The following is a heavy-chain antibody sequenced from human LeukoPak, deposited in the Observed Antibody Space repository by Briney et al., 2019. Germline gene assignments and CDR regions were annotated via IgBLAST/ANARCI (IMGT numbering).Heavy chain of an antibody. Sequence: PSETLSLTCTVSGGSISSASYYRNWIRQPAGKGLEWIGRIYTSGSTNYNPSLKSRVTISVDTSKNQFSLKLSSVTAADTAVYYCAMRERLAAAFDYWGQGTLVTVSS. CDR1: GGSISSASYY. V-gene: IGHV4-61*02. J-gene: IGHJ4*02. CDR3: AMRERLAAAFDY. D-gene: IGHD6-13*01. CDR2: IYTSGST.